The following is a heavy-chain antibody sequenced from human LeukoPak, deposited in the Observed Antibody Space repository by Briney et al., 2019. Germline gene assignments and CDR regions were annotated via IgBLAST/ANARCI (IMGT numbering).Heavy chain of an antibody. CDR3: ARVGTCGSTSCYAVY. CDR1: GFTVITND. Sequence: PGGSLRLSCAASGFTVITNDMTWVRQAPGKGLEWVSVLYSDGNTKYADSVQGRFTISRDNAKNSLYLLMNSLRAEDTAVYYCARVGTCGSTSCYAVYWGQGTLVTVSS. V-gene: IGHV3-53*01. CDR2: LYSDGNT. D-gene: IGHD2-2*01. J-gene: IGHJ4*02.